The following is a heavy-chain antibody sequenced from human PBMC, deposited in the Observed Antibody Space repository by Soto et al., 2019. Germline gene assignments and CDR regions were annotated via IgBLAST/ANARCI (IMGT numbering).Heavy chain of an antibody. CDR1: GFTFSSYG. Sequence: QVQLVESGGVVVQPGRSLRLSCAASGFTFSSYGMHWVRQAPGKGLERVAVISYDGSNKYYADSVKGRFTISRDNSKNTLYLQMNSLRAEDTAVYYCAKDAVKYYDFWSGYRCYYYYGMDVWGQGTPVTVSS. CDR3: AKDAVKYYDFWSGYRCYYYYGMDV. CDR2: ISYDGSNK. D-gene: IGHD3-3*01. V-gene: IGHV3-30*18. J-gene: IGHJ6*02.